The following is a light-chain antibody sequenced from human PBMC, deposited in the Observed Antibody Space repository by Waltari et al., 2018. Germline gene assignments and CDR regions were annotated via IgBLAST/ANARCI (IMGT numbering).Light chain of an antibody. J-gene: IGKJ2*01. V-gene: IGKV3D-15*01. CDR1: ESVSSS. Sequence: EVVMTQSPATLSVSPGKTDTLSCRASESVSSSLAWYQQKPDQPPRLLIYGTSTRATDIPARFSGRGSGIEFTLTISSLQSEDSATYYCQQYNNWPPNTFGQGTKLEIK. CDR2: GTS. CDR3: QQYNNWPPNT.